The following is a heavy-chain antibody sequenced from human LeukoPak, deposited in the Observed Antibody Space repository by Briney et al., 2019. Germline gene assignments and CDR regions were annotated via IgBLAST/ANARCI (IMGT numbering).Heavy chain of an antibody. CDR3: ARVWYSTYFDS. CDR1: GFTVIDNY. Sequence: GGSLRLSCAAPGFTVIDNYMSWVRQAPGKGLEWVSGIYSGGSTYYADSVKGRFTISRDNSKNTVYLQMNSLRAEDTAVYYCARVWYSTYFDSWGQGTLVTVSS. D-gene: IGHD6-13*01. CDR2: IYSGGST. J-gene: IGHJ4*02. V-gene: IGHV3-53*01.